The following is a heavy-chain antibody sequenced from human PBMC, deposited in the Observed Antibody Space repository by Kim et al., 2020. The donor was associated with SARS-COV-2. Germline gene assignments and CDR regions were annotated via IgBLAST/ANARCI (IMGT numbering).Heavy chain of an antibody. Sequence: GGSLRLSCAASGFIFSNDHMNWVRQAPGKGLEWVSNIRSNSEDTSYADSVKGRFTLSRDNAKNSLYLQMISLRDEDTAVYYCVRDWEWNFDSWGQGTLVSVSS. V-gene: IGHV3-48*02. J-gene: IGHJ4*02. D-gene: IGHD3-3*01. CDR2: IRSNSEDT. CDR3: VRDWEWNFDS. CDR1: GFIFSNDH.